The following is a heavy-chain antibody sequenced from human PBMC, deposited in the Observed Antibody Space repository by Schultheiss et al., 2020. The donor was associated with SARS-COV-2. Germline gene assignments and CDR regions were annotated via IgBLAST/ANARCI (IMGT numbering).Heavy chain of an antibody. CDR3: ASGGWGSRGYFDY. J-gene: IGHJ4*02. D-gene: IGHD7-27*01. CDR1: GGSISSSSYY. Sequence: SETLSLTCTVSGGSISSSSYYWGWIRQPPGKGLEWIGYIYYSGSTNYNPSLKSRVTISVDTSKNQFSLKLSSVTAADTAVYYCASGGWGSRGYFDYWGQGTLVTVSS. V-gene: IGHV4-61*05. CDR2: IYYSGST.